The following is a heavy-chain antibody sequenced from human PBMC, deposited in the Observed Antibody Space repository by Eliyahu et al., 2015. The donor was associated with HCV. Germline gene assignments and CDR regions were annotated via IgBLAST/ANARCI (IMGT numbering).Heavy chain of an antibody. V-gene: IGHV3-53*01. CDR2: IFAGGFT. CDR3: AGRRTSGWYSFDY. Sequence: EVQLVESGGGLTQPGGSLRLSXAGXXLPVSXRDXTWVRXAPGKGLEWVSVIFAGGFTYSPDSVKGRFTISRDNSKNILYLQIDSLSSEDTAIYYCAGRRTSGWYSFDYWGQGTLVTVSS. CDR1: XLPVSXRD. D-gene: IGHD6-19*01. J-gene: IGHJ4*02.